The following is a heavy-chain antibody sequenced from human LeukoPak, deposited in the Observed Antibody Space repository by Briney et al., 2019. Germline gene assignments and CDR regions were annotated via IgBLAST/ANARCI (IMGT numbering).Heavy chain of an antibody. V-gene: IGHV4-59*01. D-gene: IGHD3-22*01. Sequence: SETQSLICTVSGGSISSNYWSWIRQPPGKGLEWIGYIYYSGSTNYNPSLKSRVTISVDTSKNQFSLKLSSVTAVDTAVYYCARGVRYYYDSSGSEAFDIWGQGTMVTVSS. CDR1: GGSISSNY. CDR2: IYYSGST. J-gene: IGHJ3*02. CDR3: ARGVRYYYDSSGSEAFDI.